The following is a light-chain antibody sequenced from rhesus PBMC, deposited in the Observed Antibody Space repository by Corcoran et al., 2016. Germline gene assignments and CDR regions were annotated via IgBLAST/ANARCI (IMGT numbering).Light chain of an antibody. Sequence: DIQMTQSPSSLSASVGDRVTITCRASQAINTYSNWYQQKPGHPPRRLIYAASTLESGVPSRFSGSGSGTPFTLTISSLQPEDIATYYCLHYNSYPYSFGQGTKVEIK. V-gene: IGKV1-43*01. J-gene: IGKJ2*01. CDR2: AAS. CDR1: QAINTY. CDR3: LHYNSYPYS.